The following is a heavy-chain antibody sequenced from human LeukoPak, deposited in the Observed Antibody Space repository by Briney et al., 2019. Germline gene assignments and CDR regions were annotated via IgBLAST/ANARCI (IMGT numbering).Heavy chain of an antibody. CDR2: ISSAGTTK. CDR3: ARDYWFDP. Sequence: PGGSLRLSCAASGFTLSSYAMSWVRQAPGKGLEWISYISSAGTTKIYADSVKGRFTISRDNAKNSLYLQMNSLRAEDTAVYYCARDYWFDPWGHGTLVTVSS. J-gene: IGHJ5*02. V-gene: IGHV3-48*03. CDR1: GFTLSSYA.